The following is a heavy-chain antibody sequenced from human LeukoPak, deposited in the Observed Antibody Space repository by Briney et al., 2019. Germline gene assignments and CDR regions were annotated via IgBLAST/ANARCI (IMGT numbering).Heavy chain of an antibody. V-gene: IGHV3-23*01. Sequence: PGGSLRLSCAASGLTFSSCAMNWVRQAPGKGLEWVSGIRGSGDTTYYADSVKGRRFTISRDNSKNTLYLQMNSVRAEDTAVYYCAKDRDHSVGATKIYHDAFDIWGQGTMVTVSS. CDR3: AKDRDHSVGATKIYHDAFDI. J-gene: IGHJ3*02. CDR2: IRGSGDTT. CDR1: GLTFSSCA. D-gene: IGHD1-26*01.